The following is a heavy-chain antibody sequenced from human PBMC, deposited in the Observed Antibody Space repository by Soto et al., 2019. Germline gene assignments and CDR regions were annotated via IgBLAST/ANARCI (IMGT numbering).Heavy chain of an antibody. J-gene: IGHJ5*02. Sequence: SETLRLTCPVAGSSISSGGCYWSRIRQHPGKGLEWIGYIYYSGSTYYNPSLNSRVTVSVDTSKNQFSLKLSSVTAADTAVYYCARTSIVVVPAALLTTTNWFDPWGQGTLVTVSS. D-gene: IGHD2-2*01. CDR2: IYYSGST. CDR3: ARTSIVVVPAALLTTTNWFDP. V-gene: IGHV4-31*03. CDR1: GSSISSGGCY.